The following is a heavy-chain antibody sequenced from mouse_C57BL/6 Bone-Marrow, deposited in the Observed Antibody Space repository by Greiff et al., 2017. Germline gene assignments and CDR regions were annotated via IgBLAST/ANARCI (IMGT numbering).Heavy chain of an antibody. Sequence: QLQLQQPGAELVKPGASVKLSCKASGYTFTSYWMHLVKQRPGQGLEWIGMIHPNSGSTNYNEKFKSKATLTVDKSSSTAYMQLSGLTSEDSAVYYCARVSSYGGYYFDYWGQGTTRTVSS. D-gene: IGHD1-1*01. V-gene: IGHV1-64*01. CDR1: GYTFTSYW. CDR2: IHPNSGST. J-gene: IGHJ2*01. CDR3: ARVSSYGGYYFDY.